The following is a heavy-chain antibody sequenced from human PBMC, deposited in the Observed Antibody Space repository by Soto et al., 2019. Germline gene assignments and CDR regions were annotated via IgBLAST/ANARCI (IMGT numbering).Heavy chain of an antibody. CDR3: ARDRGLDEIRFLEWLSPPTKFPQHGMDV. CDR1: GFTFSSYW. Sequence: GGSLRLSCAASGFTFSSYWMHWVRQAPGKGLVWVSRINSDGSSTSYADSVKGRFTISRDNAKNTLYLQMNSLRAEDTAVYYCARDRGLDEIRFLEWLSPPTKFPQHGMDVWGQGTTVTVSS. J-gene: IGHJ6*02. D-gene: IGHD3-3*01. V-gene: IGHV3-74*01. CDR2: INSDGSST.